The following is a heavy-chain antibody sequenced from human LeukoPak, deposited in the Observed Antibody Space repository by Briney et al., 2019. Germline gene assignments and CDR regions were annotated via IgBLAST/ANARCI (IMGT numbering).Heavy chain of an antibody. CDR2: IGGRCGTT. CDR3: AKSLRAISDSGGYYSYFDY. V-gene: IGHV3-23*01. Sequence: AGPLRFSCAASGFTFSSFPMTWVRHAPGKELEWFSAIGGRCGTTYYAGSVKSRFTISRDNSKNTLFLQMNSLRADDTAVYYCAKSLRAISDSGGYYSYFDYWGQGTLVTVSS. D-gene: IGHD3-22*01. CDR1: GFTFSSFP. J-gene: IGHJ4*02.